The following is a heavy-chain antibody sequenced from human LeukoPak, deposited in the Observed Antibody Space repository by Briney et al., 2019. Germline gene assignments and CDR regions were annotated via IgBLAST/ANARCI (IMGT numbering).Heavy chain of an antibody. CDR1: GGSISGYY. V-gene: IGHV4-4*07. D-gene: IGHD3-3*01. CDR2: IYSSGTT. CDR3: ARDGEGYYYYGMDA. Sequence: PSETLSLTRTVSGGSISGYYWTWIRQPAGKGLEWIGRIYSSGTTNNNPSLESRVTMSLDTSKNQFSLRLSSVTAADTAVYYCARDGEGYYYYGMDAWGQGTTVTVSS. J-gene: IGHJ6*01.